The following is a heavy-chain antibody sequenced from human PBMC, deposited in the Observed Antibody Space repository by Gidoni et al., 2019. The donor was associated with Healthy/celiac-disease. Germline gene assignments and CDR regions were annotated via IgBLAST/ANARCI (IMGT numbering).Heavy chain of an antibody. J-gene: IGHJ3*02. V-gene: IGHV4-34*01. D-gene: IGHD1-1*01. CDR1: GGSFSGYY. CDR2: INHSGST. Sequence: QVQLQQWGAGLLKPSETLSLTCAVYGGSFSGYYWSWIRQPPGKGLEWIGEINHSGSTNYNPSLKSRVTISVDTSKNQFSLKLSSVTAADTAVYYCARAPNWNARAAFDIWGQGTMVTVSS. CDR3: ARAPNWNARAAFDI.